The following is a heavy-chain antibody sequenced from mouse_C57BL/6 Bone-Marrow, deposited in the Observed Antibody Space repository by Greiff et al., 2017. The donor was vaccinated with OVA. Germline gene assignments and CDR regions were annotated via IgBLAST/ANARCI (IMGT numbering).Heavy chain of an antibody. CDR1: GFTFSSYG. CDR2: ISSGGSYT. V-gene: IGHV5-6*01. Sequence: EVMLVESGGDLVKPGGSLKLSCAASGFTFSSYGMSWVRQTPDKRLEWVATISSGGSYTYYPDSVKGRLTISRDNAKNTLYLQMSSLKSEDTAMYYCARPDYWGQGTTLTVSS. J-gene: IGHJ2*01. CDR3: ARPDY.